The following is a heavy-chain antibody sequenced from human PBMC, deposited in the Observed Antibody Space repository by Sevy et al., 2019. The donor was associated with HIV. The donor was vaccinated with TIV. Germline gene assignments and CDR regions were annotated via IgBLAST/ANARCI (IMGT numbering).Heavy chain of an antibody. CDR3: ARETAADAFDV. CDR2: IGLSGDT. Sequence: GGSLRLSCAATAFTFSSYDMHWVRQVAGKGLEWVSSIGLSGDTYFAGSVKGRFTISRDNVKNYLYLQMSSLRAGDTAVYYWARETAADAFDVWGQGTFVTVSS. V-gene: IGHV3-13*01. D-gene: IGHD6-13*01. J-gene: IGHJ3*01. CDR1: AFTFSSYD.